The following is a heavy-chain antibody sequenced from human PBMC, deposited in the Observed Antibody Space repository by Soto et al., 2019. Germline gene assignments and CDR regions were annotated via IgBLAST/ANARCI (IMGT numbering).Heavy chain of an antibody. D-gene: IGHD1-1*01. CDR1: SGSIRTDNYY. CDR2: IYHIGST. CDR3: ARASRMGTALDPDAFDI. J-gene: IGHJ3*02. V-gene: IGHV4-31*03. Sequence: SETLSLTCTVSSGSIRTDNYYWTWIRQHPGKGLEWIGNIYHIGSTYYNMALKSRVSMSVDRFKNQFSLKVNSVTAADTAVYYCARASRMGTALDPDAFDIWGQGRMVTVSS.